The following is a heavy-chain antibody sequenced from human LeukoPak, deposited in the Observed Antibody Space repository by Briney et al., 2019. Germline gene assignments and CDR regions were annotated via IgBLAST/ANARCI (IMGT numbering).Heavy chain of an antibody. CDR1: GFTFSSYE. D-gene: IGHD6-13*01. CDR2: ISGSGRNI. CDR3: ARVSTAASLAIDY. J-gene: IGHJ4*02. V-gene: IGHV3-48*03. Sequence: GGSLRLPCAASGFTFSSYEMNWVRQAPGKGLEWVSYISGSGRNIYYADSVKGRFTISRDNAKNSLYLQMNSLRAEDTAVYYCARVSTAASLAIDYWGQGTLVTVST.